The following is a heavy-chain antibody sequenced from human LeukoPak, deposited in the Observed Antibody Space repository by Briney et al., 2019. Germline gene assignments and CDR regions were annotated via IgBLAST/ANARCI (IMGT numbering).Heavy chain of an antibody. Sequence: GGSLRLSCAASEFSVGSNYMTWVRQAPGKGLEWVSLIYSGGSTYYADSVKGRFTISRDNSRNTLYLQMNSLRAEDTAVYYCARSGLSRFGFWGQGTLVTVSS. CDR3: ARSGLSRFGF. V-gene: IGHV3-66*01. D-gene: IGHD2/OR15-2a*01. CDR2: IYSGGST. J-gene: IGHJ4*02. CDR1: EFSVGSNY.